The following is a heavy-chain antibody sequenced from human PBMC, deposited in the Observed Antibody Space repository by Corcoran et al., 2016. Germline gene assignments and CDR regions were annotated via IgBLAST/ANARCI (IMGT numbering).Heavy chain of an antibody. D-gene: IGHD5-12*01. CDR2: IYYSGST. V-gene: IGHV4-61*01. CDR1: GGSVSSGSYY. Sequence: QVQLQESGPGLVKPSETLSLTCTVSGGSVSSGSYYWSWIRQPPGKGLEWIGYIYYSGSTNYNPSLKSRVTISVDTSKNQFSLKLSSVTAADTAVYYCARVGYSGYEVDYWGQGTLVTVSS. J-gene: IGHJ4*02. CDR3: ARVGYSGYEVDY.